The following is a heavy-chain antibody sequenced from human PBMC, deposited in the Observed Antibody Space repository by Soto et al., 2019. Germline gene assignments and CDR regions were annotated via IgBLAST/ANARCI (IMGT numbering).Heavy chain of an antibody. V-gene: IGHV3-23*01. CDR3: ARELSGSWYNWFDP. CDR1: GFTFSSYA. Sequence: LRRSCVASGFTFSSYAMSWVRQAPGQRLEWVATFSGGRDTTWHADSVKGRFIISRDNSKDTLYLQMNRLRAEDTAVYYCARELSGSWYNWFDPWGQGTLVTVSS. J-gene: IGHJ5*02. CDR2: FSGGRDTT. D-gene: IGHD5-12*01.